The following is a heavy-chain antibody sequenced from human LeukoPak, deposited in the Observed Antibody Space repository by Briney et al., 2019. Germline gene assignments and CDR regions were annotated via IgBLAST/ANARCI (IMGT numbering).Heavy chain of an antibody. Sequence: SVKVSCKASGGTFSRYAISWVRHAPGQGLEWMGGIIPIFGTANYAQKFQGRVSTTTDKSTRTASMELSSARYEGTPLYICARASQTYYYDGNWFDPGGQGTRVIVSA. CDR3: ARASQTYYYDGNWFDP. J-gene: IGHJ5*02. CDR1: GGTFSRYA. V-gene: IGHV1-69*05. D-gene: IGHD3-22*01. CDR2: IIPIFGTA.